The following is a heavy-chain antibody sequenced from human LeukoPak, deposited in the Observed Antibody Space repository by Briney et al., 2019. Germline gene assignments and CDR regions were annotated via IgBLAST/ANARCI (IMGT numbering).Heavy chain of an antibody. CDR1: GGSISSYY. Sequence: SETLSLTCTVSGGSISSYYWSWIRQPPGKGLEWIGYIYYSGSTNYNPSLKSRVTISVDTSKNQFSLKLSSVTAADTAVYYCASITIFGVVTQDAFDIWGQGTMVTVSS. CDR3: ASITIFGVVTQDAFDI. V-gene: IGHV4-59*08. CDR2: IYYSGST. J-gene: IGHJ3*02. D-gene: IGHD3-3*01.